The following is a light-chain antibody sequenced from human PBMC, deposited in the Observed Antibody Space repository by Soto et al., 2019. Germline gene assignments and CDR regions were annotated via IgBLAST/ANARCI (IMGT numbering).Light chain of an antibody. V-gene: IGLV1-40*01. Sequence: QPVLTQPPSVSGAPGQRVTISCTGSSSNIGARNDVNWYQQFPGTAPKLLIYGNTNRPSGVPDRFSGSKSGTSASLAITGLQAGDEADYYCQSYDSSLSGWVFGGGTQLTVL. CDR3: QSYDSSLSGWV. CDR2: GNT. CDR1: SSNIGARND. J-gene: IGLJ3*02.